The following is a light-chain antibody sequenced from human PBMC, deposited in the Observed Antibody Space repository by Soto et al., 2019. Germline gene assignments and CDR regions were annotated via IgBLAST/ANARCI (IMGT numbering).Light chain of an antibody. J-gene: IGLJ1*01. CDR3: SSYTSSSTRLYV. CDR1: SSDVGGYNY. Sequence: QSVLTQPASVSGSPGQSITISCTGTSSDVGGYNYVSWYQQHPGKAPKLMIYEVSNRPSGVSNRFSGSKSGNTASLTISGLQAEDEADYYCSSYTSSSTRLYVFGTGTKVTAL. V-gene: IGLV2-14*01. CDR2: EVS.